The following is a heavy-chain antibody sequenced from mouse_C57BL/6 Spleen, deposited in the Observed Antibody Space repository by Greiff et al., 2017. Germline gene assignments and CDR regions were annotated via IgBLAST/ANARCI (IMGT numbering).Heavy chain of an antibody. CDR3: ARLRYYGSSDDWYFDV. V-gene: IGHV5-17*01. Sequence: EVKLVESGGGLVKPGGSLKLSCAASGFTFSDYGMHWVRQAPEKGLEWVAYISSGSSTIYYADTVKGRFTISRDNAKNTLFLQMTSLRSEDTAMYYCARLRYYGSSDDWYFDVWGTGTTVTVSS. J-gene: IGHJ1*03. D-gene: IGHD1-1*01. CDR1: GFTFSDYG. CDR2: ISSGSSTI.